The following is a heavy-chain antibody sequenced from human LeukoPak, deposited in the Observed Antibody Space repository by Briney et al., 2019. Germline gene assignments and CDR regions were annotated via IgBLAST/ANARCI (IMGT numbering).Heavy chain of an antibody. CDR1: GGSISSRSYY. CDR3: ARRHTIAAAGPGDAFNI. J-gene: IGHJ3*02. D-gene: IGHD6-13*01. CDR2: IYYSGST. Sequence: SETLSLTCTVSGGSISSRSYYWGWIRQPPGKGLEWIGSIYYSGSTYYNPSLKSRVTISVDTSKNQFSLKLSSVTAADTAVYYCARRHTIAAAGPGDAFNIWGQGTMVTVSS. V-gene: IGHV4-39*01.